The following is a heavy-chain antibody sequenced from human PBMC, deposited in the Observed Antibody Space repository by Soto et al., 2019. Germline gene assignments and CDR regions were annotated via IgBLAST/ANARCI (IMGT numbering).Heavy chain of an antibody. D-gene: IGHD5-12*01. Sequence: QVQLQESGPGRVKPSGTLSLTCAVSGVSISSHDWWTWVRQPPGKGLEWIGESHESGNTNYNSSLESRVTISLDKSKNQFSLKLTSVTVADTAVYYCATRDSGRFYWGQGTLVTVSS. CDR1: GVSISSHDW. CDR2: SHESGNT. J-gene: IGHJ4*02. CDR3: ATRDSGRFY. V-gene: IGHV4-4*02.